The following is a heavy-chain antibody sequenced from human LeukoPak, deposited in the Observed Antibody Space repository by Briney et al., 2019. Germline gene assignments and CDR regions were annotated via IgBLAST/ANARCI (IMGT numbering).Heavy chain of an antibody. CDR3: ATGEWIVGYFQH. CDR1: GASISSYS. CDR2: IYYRGST. Sequence: PSETLSLTCTVSGASISSYSWSWIRQSQGKGLEWIGYIYYRGSTNYNPSLRGGTTPSVDISQNQFSLRLSSVTAADTAVYYCATGEWIVGYFQHWGQGALVTVSP. D-gene: IGHD2-15*01. V-gene: IGHV4-59*01. J-gene: IGHJ1*01.